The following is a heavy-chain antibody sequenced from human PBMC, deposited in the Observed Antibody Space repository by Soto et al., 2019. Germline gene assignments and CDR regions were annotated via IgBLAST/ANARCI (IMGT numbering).Heavy chain of an antibody. CDR2: ISAYNGNT. J-gene: IGHJ5*02. CDR1: GYTFTSYG. V-gene: IGHV1-18*01. Sequence: ASVKVSCKASGYTFTSYGISWVRQAPGQGLEWMGWISAYNGNTNYAQKLQGKVTMTTDTSTSTAYMELRSLRSDDTAVYYCARSVVPAAMSGFAPGGQGTLVTVSS. D-gene: IGHD2-2*01. CDR3: ARSVVPAAMSGFAP.